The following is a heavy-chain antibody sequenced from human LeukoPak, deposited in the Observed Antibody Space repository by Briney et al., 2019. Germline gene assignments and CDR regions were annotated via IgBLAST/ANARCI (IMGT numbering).Heavy chain of an antibody. CDR2: ISSSSSYI. V-gene: IGHV3-21*01. CDR3: ARDPISYSSSAHFDY. J-gene: IGHJ4*02. Sequence: GGSLRLSCAASGFTFSSYSMNWVRQAPGKGLEWVSSISSSSSYIYYADSVKGRFTISRDNAKNSLYLQMNSLRAEDTAVYYCARDPISYSSSAHFDYWGQGTLVTVSS. CDR1: GFTFSSYS. D-gene: IGHD6-6*01.